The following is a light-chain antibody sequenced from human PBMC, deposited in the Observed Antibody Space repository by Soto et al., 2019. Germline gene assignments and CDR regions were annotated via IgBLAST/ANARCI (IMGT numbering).Light chain of an antibody. CDR1: EPIKTFY. CDR3: QQRHMWPIT. Sequence: PGETATLSCKDSEPIKTFYFGWYQHKPGQSPRLLINGVYTRATGIPDRFSGSGSGTDFTLTISSLEPEDSAVYYCQQRHMWPITFGQGTRLEIK. V-gene: IGKV3D-20*02. J-gene: IGKJ5*01. CDR2: GVY.